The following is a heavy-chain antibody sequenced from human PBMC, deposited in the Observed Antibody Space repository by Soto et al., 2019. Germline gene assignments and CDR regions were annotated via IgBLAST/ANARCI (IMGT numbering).Heavy chain of an antibody. J-gene: IGHJ4*02. Sequence: ASVKVSCKASGYTFTSYAMHWVRQAPGQRLEWMGWINAGNGNTKYSQKFQGRVTITRDTSASTAYMELSSLRSEDTAVYYCARDAGLGPYKYSSGSHPIDYWGQGTLVTVSS. CDR1: GYTFTSYA. CDR2: INAGNGNT. CDR3: ARDAGLGPYKYSSGSHPIDY. V-gene: IGHV1-3*01. D-gene: IGHD6-19*01.